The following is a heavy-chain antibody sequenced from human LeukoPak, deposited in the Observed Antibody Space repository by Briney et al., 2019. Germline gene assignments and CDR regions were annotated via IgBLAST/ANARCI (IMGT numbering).Heavy chain of an antibody. J-gene: IGHJ6*03. Sequence: SETLSLTCTVSGGSLSSYYWSWIRQPPGKGLEGSGYIYYSGSTNYNPSLKSRVTISVDTSKNQFSLKLSSVTAADTAVYYCARVRAVAGIYYYMDVWGKGTTVTVSS. CDR3: ARVRAVAGIYYYMDV. CDR1: GGSLSSYY. D-gene: IGHD6-19*01. V-gene: IGHV4-59*01. CDR2: IYYSGST.